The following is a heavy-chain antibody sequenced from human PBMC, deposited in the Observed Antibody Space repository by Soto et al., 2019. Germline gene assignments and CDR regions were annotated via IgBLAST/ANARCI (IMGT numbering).Heavy chain of an antibody. CDR1: GVSFSCYY. CDR2: INHSGST. CDR3: EIKYGNNGSDAFDI. J-gene: IGHJ3*02. Sequence: TSETMSHTSGFYGVSFSCYYVILIRQTPGKGLEWIGEINHSGSTNYNPSLKSRVTISVDTSKNQFSLKLSSVTAADTAVYYCEIKYGNNGSDAFDIWGQGTMVTVSS. V-gene: IGHV4-34*01. D-gene: IGHD4-4*01.